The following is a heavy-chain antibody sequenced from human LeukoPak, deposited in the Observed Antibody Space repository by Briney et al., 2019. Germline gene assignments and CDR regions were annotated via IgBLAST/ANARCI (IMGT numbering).Heavy chain of an antibody. J-gene: IGHJ4*02. D-gene: IGHD4-17*01. CDR3: ARENGESLFDY. CDR1: GGTFSSYA. V-gene: IGHV1-18*01. CDR2: ISAYNGNT. Sequence: ASVKVSCKASGGTFSSYAISWVRQAPGQGLEWMGWISAYNGNTNYAQKLRGRVTMTTDTSTSTAYMELRSLRSDDTAVYYCARENGESLFDYWGQGTLVTVSS.